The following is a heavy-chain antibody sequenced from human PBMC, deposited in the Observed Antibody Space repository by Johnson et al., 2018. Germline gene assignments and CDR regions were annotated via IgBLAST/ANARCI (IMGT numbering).Heavy chain of an antibody. CDR1: GFTFNRYW. CDR3: SSLRRSEPFNI. V-gene: IGHV3-7*01. D-gene: IGHD1-14*01. CDR2: IKEAGSEK. Sequence: VQLVQSGGGLVQPGGSLRLSCVASGFTFNRYWMSWVRQSPGKGLEWVAAIKEAGSEKSYMASVKGRFTISRDNAKTGPYLQMNNPGVEDTAVYYCSSLRRSEPFNIWGQGTMVTVSS. J-gene: IGHJ3*02.